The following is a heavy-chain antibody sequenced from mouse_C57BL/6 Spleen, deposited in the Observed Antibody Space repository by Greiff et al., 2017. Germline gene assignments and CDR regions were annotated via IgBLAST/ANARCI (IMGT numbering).Heavy chain of an antibody. CDR2: INYDGSST. CDR1: GFTFSDYY. J-gene: IGHJ1*03. Sequence: EVNVVESEGGLVQPGSSMKLSCTASGFTFSDYYMAWVRQVPEKGLEWVANINYDGSSTYYLDSLKSRFIISRDNAKNILYLQMSSLKSEDTATYYCARESSSYGYFDVWGTGTTVTVSS. CDR3: ARESSSYGYFDV. V-gene: IGHV5-16*01. D-gene: IGHD1-1*01.